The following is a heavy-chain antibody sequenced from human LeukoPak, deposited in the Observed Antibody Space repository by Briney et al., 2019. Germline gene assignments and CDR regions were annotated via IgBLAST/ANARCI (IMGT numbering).Heavy chain of an antibody. J-gene: IGHJ4*02. CDR2: ISGSGGST. D-gene: IGHD4-17*01. V-gene: IGHV3-23*01. CDR3: AKKYGDYGYFDY. Sequence: TGGSLRLSCAASGFTFSSYAMSWVRQAPGKGLEWVSAISGSGGSTYYADSVKGRFTISRDNSKNTLYLQMNSLRAEDTAVYYCAKKYGDYGYFDYWGQGTLVTVSS. CDR1: GFTFSSYA.